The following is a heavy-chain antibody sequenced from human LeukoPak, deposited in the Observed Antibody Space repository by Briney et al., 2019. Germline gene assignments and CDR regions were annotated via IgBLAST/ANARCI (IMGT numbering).Heavy chain of an antibody. D-gene: IGHD4-17*01. CDR2: IYSSGST. J-gene: IGHJ4*02. CDR1: GFTVSSNY. Sequence: GGSLRLSSAASGFTVSSNYMNWVRQAPGKGLEWVSVIYSSGSTYYADSVKGRFTISRDNSKNTLYLQMNSLRAEDTAVYYCARDLYGVSHDYWGQGTLVAVSS. CDR3: ARDLYGVSHDY. V-gene: IGHV3-53*01.